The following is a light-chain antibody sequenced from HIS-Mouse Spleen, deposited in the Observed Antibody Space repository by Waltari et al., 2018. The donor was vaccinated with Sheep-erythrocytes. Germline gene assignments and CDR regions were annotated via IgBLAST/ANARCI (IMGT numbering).Light chain of an antibody. V-gene: IGKV1-33*01. Sequence: DIQMTQSPSFLSASVGDRVTITCQASQDISNYLHWYQQKPGKAPKLLIYDASNLETGVPSRFSGSGSGTDFTFTISSLQPEDIATYYCQQYDNLFTFGPGTKVDIK. CDR2: DAS. CDR1: QDISNY. J-gene: IGKJ3*01. CDR3: QQYDNLFT.